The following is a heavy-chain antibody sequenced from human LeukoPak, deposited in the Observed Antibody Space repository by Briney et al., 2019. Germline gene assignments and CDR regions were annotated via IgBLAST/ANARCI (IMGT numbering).Heavy chain of an antibody. CDR1: AYTFTSYY. D-gene: IGHD6-19*01. CDR3: AREVAVPGVNAFDI. J-gene: IGHJ3*02. V-gene: IGHV1-46*01. Sequence: GASVKVSCKASAYTFTSYYIHWVRQAPGQGLEWMGIINPNGGSTSYAQKFQGRVTMTRDTSISTAYMELSWLRSDDTAVYYCAREVAVPGVNAFDIWGQGTRVTVSS. CDR2: INPNGGST.